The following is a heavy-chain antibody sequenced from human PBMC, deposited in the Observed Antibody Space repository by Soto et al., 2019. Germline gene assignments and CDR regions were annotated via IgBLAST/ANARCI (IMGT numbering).Heavy chain of an antibody. Sequence: EVQLVESGGGLVQPGGSLRLSCAASGFTFSDHYMDWVRQAPGKGLEWVGRTRNKANSYTTEYAASVKGRFTISRDDSKNSLYLQMNSLKTEDTAVYYCATGISGWYFQGYYYYGMDVWGQGTTVTVSS. CDR2: TRNKANSYTT. CDR3: ATGISGWYFQGYYYYGMDV. D-gene: IGHD6-19*01. J-gene: IGHJ6*02. CDR1: GFTFSDHY. V-gene: IGHV3-72*01.